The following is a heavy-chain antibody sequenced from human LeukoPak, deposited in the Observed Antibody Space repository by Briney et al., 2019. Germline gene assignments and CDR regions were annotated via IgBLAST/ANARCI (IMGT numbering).Heavy chain of an antibody. Sequence: GGSLRLSCAASGFTFSDYYMSWIRQAPGKGLEGVSYISSSGSTIYYADSVKGRFTISRDNAKNSLYLQMHSLTAEDTAVYYCARDITNLLNWFDPWGQGTLVTVSS. V-gene: IGHV3-11*01. CDR3: ARDITNLLNWFDP. J-gene: IGHJ5*02. CDR1: GFTFSDYY. CDR2: ISSSGSTI. D-gene: IGHD1-14*01.